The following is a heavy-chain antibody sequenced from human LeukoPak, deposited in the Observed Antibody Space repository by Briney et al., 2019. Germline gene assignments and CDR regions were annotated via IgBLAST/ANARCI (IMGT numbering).Heavy chain of an antibody. CDR2: ISAYNGNT. CDR3: ARSTAYWYSSGWSFDY. CDR1: GYTFTSYG. D-gene: IGHD6-19*01. Sequence: ASVKVSCKASGYTFTSYGISWVRQAPGQGLERMGWISAYNGNTNYAQKLQGRVTMTTDTSTSTAYMELRSLRSDDTAVYYCARSTAYWYSSGWSFDYWGQGTLVTVSS. V-gene: IGHV1-18*01. J-gene: IGHJ4*02.